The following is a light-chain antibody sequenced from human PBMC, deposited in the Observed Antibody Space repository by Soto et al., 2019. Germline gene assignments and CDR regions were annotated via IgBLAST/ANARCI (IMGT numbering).Light chain of an antibody. CDR3: QTWGTGLWV. CDR1: SGHSSYA. V-gene: IGLV4-69*01. CDR2: LNSDGSH. J-gene: IGLJ3*02. Sequence: QSVLTQSPSASASLGASVKLTCTLSSGHSSYAIAWHQQQPEKGPRYLMKLNSDGSHSKGDGIPDRFSGSSSGAERYLTISSLQSEVEADYYCQTWGTGLWVFGGGTKLTVL.